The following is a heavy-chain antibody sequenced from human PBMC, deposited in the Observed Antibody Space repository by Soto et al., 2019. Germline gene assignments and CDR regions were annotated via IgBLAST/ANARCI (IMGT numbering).Heavy chain of an antibody. J-gene: IGHJ4*02. CDR2: IYYSGST. D-gene: IGHD3-22*01. CDR1: GGTISSGSYS. V-gene: IGHV4-31*03. CDR3: ASSYDSSGYYYYFDY. Sequence: ASETLSLTCTVSGGTISSGSYSWSWIRQHPGRGLEWIGYIYYSGSTYYNPSLKSRVTISVDTSKNQFSLKLSSVTAADTAVYYCASSYDSSGYYYYFDYWGQGTLVTVSS.